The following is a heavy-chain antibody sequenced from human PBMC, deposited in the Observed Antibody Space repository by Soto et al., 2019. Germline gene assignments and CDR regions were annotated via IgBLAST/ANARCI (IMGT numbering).Heavy chain of an antibody. CDR1: GYSVSSNSAA. D-gene: IGHD6-13*01. J-gene: IGHJ6*02. CDR3: ASGDIGIAAAGTNYYYGMDV. CDR2: TYYRSKWYN. Sequence: SHTLSLTCAISGYSVSSNSAALNWIRQSPSRGLEWLGRTYYRSKWYNDYAVSVKSRITINPDTSKNQFSLQLNSVTPEDTAVYYCASGDIGIAAAGTNYYYGMDVWGQGTTVTVSS. V-gene: IGHV6-1*01.